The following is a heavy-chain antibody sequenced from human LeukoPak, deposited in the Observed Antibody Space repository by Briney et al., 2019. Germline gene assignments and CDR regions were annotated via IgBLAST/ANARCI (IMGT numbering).Heavy chain of an antibody. CDR1: GGTFSSYA. D-gene: IGHD3-22*01. V-gene: IGHV1-69*06. CDR2: IIPIFGTA. Sequence: EASVKVSCKASGGTFSSYAISWVRQAPGQGLEWMGGIIPIFGTANYAQKFQGRVTITADKSTSTAYMELSSLRSEDTAVYYCATDLKSDSSGYYYFDYWGQGTLVTVSS. J-gene: IGHJ4*02. CDR3: ATDLKSDSSGYYYFDY.